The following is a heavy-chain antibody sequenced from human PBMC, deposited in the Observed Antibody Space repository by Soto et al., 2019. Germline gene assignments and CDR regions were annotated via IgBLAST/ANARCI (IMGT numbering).Heavy chain of an antibody. D-gene: IGHD2-21*02. CDR1: GGSISSYY. V-gene: IGHV4-59*01. CDR3: ARVELCGDCYPGSSPFYFDY. Sequence: QVQLQESGPGLVKPSETLSLTCTVSGGSISSYYWSWIRQPPGKGLEWIGYIYYSGSTNYNPSLKSRVTISVDTSKNQFSLKLSSVTAADTAVYYCARVELCGDCYPGSSPFYFDYWGQGTLVTVSS. CDR2: IYYSGST. J-gene: IGHJ4*02.